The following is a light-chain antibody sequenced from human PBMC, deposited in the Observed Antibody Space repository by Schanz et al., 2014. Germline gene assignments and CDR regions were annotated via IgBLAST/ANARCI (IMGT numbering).Light chain of an antibody. CDR2: GAS. CDR1: QGISSH. CDR3: QQVNGYVGT. Sequence: IQLTQSPSSLSASVGDRVTLTCRASQGISSHLAWYQQKPGKAPKLLIYGASTLQIGVPSRFSGSGSGTDFTLAISSLQPEDFANYYCQQVNGYVGTFGQGTKV. J-gene: IGKJ1*01. V-gene: IGKV1-9*01.